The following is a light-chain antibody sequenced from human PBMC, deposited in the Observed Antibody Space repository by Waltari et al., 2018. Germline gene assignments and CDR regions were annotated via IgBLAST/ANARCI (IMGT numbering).Light chain of an antibody. V-gene: IGLV2-11*01. CDR3: CSYAGSYTYV. CDR2: DVS. Sequence: QSALTQPPSVSGPLGPSVTIACPGTRRDVVGYTYVSWYLQNPGKAPKLMIYDVSKRPSGVPDRFSGSKSGNTASLTISGLQAEDETDYYCCSYAGSYTYVFGTGTKVTVL. CDR1: RRDVVGYTY. J-gene: IGLJ1*01.